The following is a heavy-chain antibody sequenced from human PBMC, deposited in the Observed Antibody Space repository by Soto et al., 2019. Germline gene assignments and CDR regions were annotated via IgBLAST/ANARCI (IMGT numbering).Heavy chain of an antibody. CDR2: IYYSGST. Sequence: PSETLSLTCTVSGGSISSSSYYWGWIRQPPGKGLEWIGSIYYSGSTYYNPSLKSRVTISVDTSKNQFSLKLSSVTAADTAVYYCARGMVRGVMYYYYYYGMDVWGQGTTVTVSS. CDR1: GGSISSSSYY. J-gene: IGHJ6*02. D-gene: IGHD3-10*01. CDR3: ARGMVRGVMYYYYYYGMDV. V-gene: IGHV4-39*01.